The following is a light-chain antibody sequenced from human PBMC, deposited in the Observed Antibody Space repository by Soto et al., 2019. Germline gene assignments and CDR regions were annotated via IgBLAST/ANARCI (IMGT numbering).Light chain of an antibody. J-gene: IGKJ1*01. CDR2: KAS. CDR1: QSIDSW. CDR3: QQYNSRRT. V-gene: IGKV1-5*03. Sequence: DIQMTQSPSTLSASVGYRVTITCRTSQSIDSWLAWHQQKPGKAPKLLISKASSLESGVPSRFSGSGSGTEFTLTISSLQPDDFATYYCQQYNSRRTFGHGTKVDIK.